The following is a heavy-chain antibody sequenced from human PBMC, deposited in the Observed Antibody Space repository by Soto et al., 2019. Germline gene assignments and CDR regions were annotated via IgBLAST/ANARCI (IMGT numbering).Heavy chain of an antibody. CDR2: IYSGGST. V-gene: IGHV3-53*01. J-gene: IGHJ5*02. Sequence: EVQLVESGGTLIQPGGSLRLSCAASGFTVSRNHLSWVRQAPGKGLEWVSIIYSGGSTYYADSVQGRFTISRDDSKNMLFLQMDSLRAEDTAVYYCASLNTLTTNHWGQGTLATVSS. D-gene: IGHD4-17*01. CDR1: GFTVSRNH. CDR3: ASLNTLTTNH.